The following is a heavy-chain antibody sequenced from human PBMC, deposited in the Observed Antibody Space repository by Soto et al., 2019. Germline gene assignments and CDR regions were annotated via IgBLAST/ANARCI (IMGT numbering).Heavy chain of an antibody. J-gene: IGHJ4*02. Sequence: SETLSLTCSVSGGSISGSYWSWIRQSPGKGLEWLGYVYYTGSSNYSPSLRSRVSISVDTSKNEFSLRLSSVTAADTAVYFCARSVAVPGAHIDYWGQGTQVTVSS. V-gene: IGHV4-59*01. CDR1: GGSISGSY. CDR3: ARSVAVPGAHIDY. CDR2: VYYTGSS. D-gene: IGHD6-19*01.